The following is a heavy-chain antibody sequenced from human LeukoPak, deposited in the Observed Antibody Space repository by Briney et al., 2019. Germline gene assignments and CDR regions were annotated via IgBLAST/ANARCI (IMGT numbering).Heavy chain of an antibody. CDR2: IYYSGST. D-gene: IGHD1-26*01. CDR3: ACSFGGWEPLDP. V-gene: IGHV4-59*01. Sequence: SETLSLTCTVSGGSTSSYYWNWIRQPPGKGLEWIGYIYYSGSTTYNPSLQSRVTMSIDTSKKEFSLQLTAVTAADTATYYCACSFGGWEPLDPWGQGTLVTVSS. J-gene: IGHJ5*02. CDR1: GGSTSSYY.